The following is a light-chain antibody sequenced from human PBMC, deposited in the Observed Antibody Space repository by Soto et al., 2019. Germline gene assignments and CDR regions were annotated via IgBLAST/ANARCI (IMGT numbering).Light chain of an antibody. Sequence: QSALTQPASVSGSPGQSITISCTGTGSDVGGYDYVSWYQHHPGKAPKVMIYEVTNRPSGVSNRFSGSKSGNTASLTISGLLAEDEADYYCSLYTSSSTYVFGTGTKLTVL. J-gene: IGLJ1*01. CDR1: GSDVGGYDY. V-gene: IGLV2-14*01. CDR2: EVT. CDR3: SLYTSSSTYV.